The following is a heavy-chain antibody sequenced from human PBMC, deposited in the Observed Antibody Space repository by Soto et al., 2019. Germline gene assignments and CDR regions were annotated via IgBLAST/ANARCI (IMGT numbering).Heavy chain of an antibody. J-gene: IGHJ5*01. CDR3: ARSDGYDFNWLDS. CDR2: MNPNSGNT. V-gene: IGHV1-8*01. CDR1: GYTFASYD. Sequence: QVQLVQSGAEVKTPGASVKVSCKASGYTFASYDINWVRQAPGQGLEWMGWMNPNSGNTGFAQKFQGRLTLTRNTALTIAHMELRSLRNEDTAVYYCARSDGYDFNWLDSWGQGTLVTVS. D-gene: IGHD2-21*01.